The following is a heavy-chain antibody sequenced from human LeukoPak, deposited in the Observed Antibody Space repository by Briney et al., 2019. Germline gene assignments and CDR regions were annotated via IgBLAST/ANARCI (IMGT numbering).Heavy chain of an antibody. D-gene: IGHD3-10*01. CDR1: GGSIRSYY. CDR2: IYYSGNT. Sequence: KPSETLSLTCTVSGGSIRSYYWNWIRQPPGEGLEWIGYIYYSGNTNYNPSLKSRVTMSVDTSKNQFSLKLSSVTAADTAVYYCATDNSYGSGSYYTWGQGTLVTVSS. V-gene: IGHV4-59*01. CDR3: ATDNSYGSGSYYT. J-gene: IGHJ4*02.